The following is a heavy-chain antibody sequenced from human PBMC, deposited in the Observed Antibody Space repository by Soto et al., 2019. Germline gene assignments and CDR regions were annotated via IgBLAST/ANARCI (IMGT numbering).Heavy chain of an antibody. CDR3: AREYNYDHIWGTQRRPFDY. V-gene: IGHV1-46*03. Sequence: APSKVSWKASGYTFTSYYMHWARQAPGQGLEWMGIINPSGGSTSYVQKFQGRVTMTRDTSTSTVYMELSSLRSEDTAVYYCAREYNYDHIWGTQRRPFDYWGQGTLVTVSS. D-gene: IGHD3-16*01. J-gene: IGHJ4*02. CDR1: GYTFTSYY. CDR2: INPSGGST.